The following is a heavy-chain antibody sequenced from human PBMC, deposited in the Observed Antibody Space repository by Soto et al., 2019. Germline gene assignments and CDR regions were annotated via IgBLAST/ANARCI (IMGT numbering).Heavy chain of an antibody. V-gene: IGHV1-69*12. CDR3: ASHWGQAKRYYYYGMDV. J-gene: IGHJ6*02. CDR2: IIPIFGTA. CDR1: GGTFNSYA. D-gene: IGHD7-27*01. Sequence: QVQLVQSGAEVKKPGSSVKVSCKASGGTFNSYAISWVRQAPGQGLEWMGGIIPIFGTADYAQKFQGRITITADESTSTAYMELSILRSEDTAVYYCASHWGQAKRYYYYGMDVWGQGTTVTVSS.